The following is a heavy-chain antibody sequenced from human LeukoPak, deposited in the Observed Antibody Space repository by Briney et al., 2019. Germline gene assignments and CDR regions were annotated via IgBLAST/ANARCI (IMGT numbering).Heavy chain of an antibody. V-gene: IGHV3-33*01. CDR2: IWYDGSNK. CDR3: ARDRYSSGWYRYNWFDP. D-gene: IGHD6-19*01. Sequence: GGSLRLSCAASGFTFSSYGMHWVRQAPGKGLEWVAVIWYDGSNKYYADSVKGRFTISRDNSKNTLYLQMNSLRAEDTAVYYCARDRYSSGWYRYNWFDPWGQGTLVTVSS. CDR1: GFTFSSYG. J-gene: IGHJ5*02.